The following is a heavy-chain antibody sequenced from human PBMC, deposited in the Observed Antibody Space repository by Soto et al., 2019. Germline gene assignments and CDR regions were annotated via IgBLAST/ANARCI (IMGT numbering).Heavy chain of an antibody. Sequence: PGGSLTLSCAASGFTFSRYGMHWVRQAPGKGLEWVAVISYDGSNKYYADSVKGRFTISRDNSKNTLYLQMNSLRAEDTAVYYCANRYQVWGQGTLVTVSS. CDR1: GFTFSRYG. J-gene: IGHJ4*02. CDR3: ANRYQV. CDR2: ISYDGSNK. V-gene: IGHV3-30*18. D-gene: IGHD2-2*01.